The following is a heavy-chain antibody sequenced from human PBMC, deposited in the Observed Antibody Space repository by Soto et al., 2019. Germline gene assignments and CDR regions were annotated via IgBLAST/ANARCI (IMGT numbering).Heavy chain of an antibody. J-gene: IGHJ4*02. V-gene: IGHV4-59*01. CDR3: ARQTYRGYSTHFDY. CDR2: IYYSGST. Sequence: QVQLQESGPGLVKPSETLSLTCTVSGGSISSYYWSWIRQPPGKGLEWIGYIYYSGSTNYNPSLKSRVTISVDTSKNQFSLKLSSVTAADTAVYYCARQTYRGYSTHFDYWGQGTLVTVSS. CDR1: GGSISSYY. D-gene: IGHD5-18*01.